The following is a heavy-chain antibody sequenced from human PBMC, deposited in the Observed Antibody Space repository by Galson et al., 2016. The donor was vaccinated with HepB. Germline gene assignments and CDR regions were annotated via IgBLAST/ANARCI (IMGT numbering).Heavy chain of an antibody. J-gene: IGHJ2*01. CDR3: ARGGGLLHWYFDL. CDR2: IYRDGGT. V-gene: IGHV3-53*01. CDR1: GFTISTNY. D-gene: IGHD3-10*01. Sequence: SLRLSCAASGFTISTNYMNWVRQSPGKGLEWLSIIYRDGGTNYADSVKGRFTISRDDSKNTVYLQMNSLRVEDTAVYFCARGGGLLHWYFDLWGRGTLVTVSS.